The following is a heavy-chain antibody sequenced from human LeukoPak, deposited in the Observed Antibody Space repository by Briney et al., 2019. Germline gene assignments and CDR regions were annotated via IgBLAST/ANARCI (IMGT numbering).Heavy chain of an antibody. CDR2: ISYDGSNK. CDR3: ARLATNTDIDY. J-gene: IGHJ4*02. D-gene: IGHD2-2*02. Sequence: PGGSLRLSCAASGFTFSSYAMHWVRQAPGKGLEWVAVISYDGSNKYYADSVKGRFTISRDNSKNTLYLQMNSLRAEDTAVYYCARLATNTDIDYWGQGTLVTVSS. V-gene: IGHV3-30-3*01. CDR1: GFTFSSYA.